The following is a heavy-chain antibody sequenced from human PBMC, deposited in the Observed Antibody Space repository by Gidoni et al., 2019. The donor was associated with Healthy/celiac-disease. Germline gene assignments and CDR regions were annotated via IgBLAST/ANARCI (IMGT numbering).Heavy chain of an antibody. CDR3: ARFRDSGDYEYGMDV. V-gene: IGHV4-59*01. D-gene: IGHD4-17*01. J-gene: IGHJ6*02. CDR2: IYFSGST. Sequence: QVQLQESGPGLGKPSETLSLTCPVSGGSISSSYWLWIRQPPRKGMEWFGYIYFSGSTNYNPSLKSRVTISVDTSKNQFSLKLSSVTAADTAVYYCARFRDSGDYEYGMDVWGQGTTVTVSS. CDR1: GGSISSSY.